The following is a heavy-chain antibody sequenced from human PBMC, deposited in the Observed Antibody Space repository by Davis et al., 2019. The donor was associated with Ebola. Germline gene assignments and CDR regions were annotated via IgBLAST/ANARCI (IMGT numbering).Heavy chain of an antibody. Sequence: GGSLRLSCAASGFTVSSNYMSWVRQAPGKGLEWVSVIYSGGSTYYADSVKGRFTISRHNSKNTLYLQMNSLRAEDTAVYYCARDPGTFNYYGMDVWGQGTTVTVSS. CDR1: GFTVSSNY. V-gene: IGHV3-53*04. CDR2: IYSGGST. CDR3: ARDPGTFNYYGMDV. J-gene: IGHJ6*02. D-gene: IGHD1-14*01.